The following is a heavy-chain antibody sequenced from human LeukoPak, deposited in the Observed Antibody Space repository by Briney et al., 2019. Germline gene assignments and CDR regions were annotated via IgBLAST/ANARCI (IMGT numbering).Heavy chain of an antibody. D-gene: IGHD5-18*01. J-gene: IGHJ5*02. Sequence: GGSLRLSCAASGFTFSSYGMHWVRQAPGKGLEWVAFIRYDGSNKYYADSVKGRFTISRDNSKNTLYLQMNSLRAEDTAVYYCAKDGSKWIQLWFLSWGQGTLVTVSS. CDR2: IRYDGSNK. V-gene: IGHV3-30*02. CDR1: GFTFSSYG. CDR3: AKDGSKWIQLWFLS.